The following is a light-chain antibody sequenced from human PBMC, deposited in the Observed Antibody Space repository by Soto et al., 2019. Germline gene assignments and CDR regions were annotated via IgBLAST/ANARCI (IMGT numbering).Light chain of an antibody. Sequence: QSVLTQPPSASGTPGQRVTISCSGSSSNIGSEYVVWYQHLPGTAPKLLIYRNNQRPSGVPDRFAGSKSGTSASLAISGLRSEDEADYYCNSYTTTSTLVFGGGTKLTVL. J-gene: IGLJ2*01. V-gene: IGLV1-47*01. CDR1: SSNIGSEY. CDR3: NSYTTTSTLV. CDR2: RNN.